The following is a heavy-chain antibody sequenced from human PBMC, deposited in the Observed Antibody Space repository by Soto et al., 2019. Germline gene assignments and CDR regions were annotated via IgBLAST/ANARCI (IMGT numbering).Heavy chain of an antibody. D-gene: IGHD3-10*01. CDR3: ARPYGSGSYPFPFDY. J-gene: IGHJ4*02. V-gene: IGHV3-21*01. CDR2: ISSSSSYI. CDR1: GFTFSSYS. Sequence: GGSLRLSCAASGFTFSSYSMNWVRQAPGKGLEWVSSISSSSSYIYYADSVKGRFTISRDNAKNSLYLQMNSLRAEDTAVYYCARPYGSGSYPFPFDYWGQGTLVTVSS.